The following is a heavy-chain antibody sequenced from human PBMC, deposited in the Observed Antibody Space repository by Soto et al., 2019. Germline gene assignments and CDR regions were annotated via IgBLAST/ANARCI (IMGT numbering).Heavy chain of an antibody. CDR2: ISAYNGNT. CDR3: ARIKPNYDFWSGYHSFDY. V-gene: IGHV1-18*01. J-gene: IGHJ4*02. Sequence: QVQLVQSGAEVKKPGASVKVSCKASGYTFTSYGISWVRQAPGQGLEWMGWISAYNGNTNYAQKLQGRVTMTTDTATSTAYMELRSLRSDDTAVYYCARIKPNYDFWSGYHSFDYWGQGTLVTVSS. CDR1: GYTFTSYG. D-gene: IGHD3-3*01.